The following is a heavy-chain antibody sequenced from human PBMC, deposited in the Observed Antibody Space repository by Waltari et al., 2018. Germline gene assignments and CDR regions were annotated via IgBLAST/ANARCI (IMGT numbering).Heavy chain of an antibody. J-gene: IGHJ6*02. V-gene: IGHV4-61*02. Sequence: QVQLQESGPGLAKASQTLSLTCDVSGGSISNLNFYWSWIRQPAGKGLEWIGRIYRRGVTDYNPSLRGRATMFLDMSKNQFSLTVDSLIAADTAVYYCAVSPDTATSRAAFHFWGPGTTVSVSS. CDR3: AVSPDTATSRAAFHF. D-gene: IGHD5-18*01. CDR2: IYRRGVT. CDR1: GGSISNLNFY.